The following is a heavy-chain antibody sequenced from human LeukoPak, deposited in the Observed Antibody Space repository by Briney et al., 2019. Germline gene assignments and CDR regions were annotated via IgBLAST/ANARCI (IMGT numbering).Heavy chain of an antibody. J-gene: IGHJ5*02. D-gene: IGHD3-10*01. CDR2: IFSGGST. V-gene: IGHV3-66*01. CDR1: GFTFSSYS. CDR3: ARDPGGVSGRFDP. Sequence: GGSLRLSCAASGFTFSSYSMNWVHQAPGKGLEWVSVIFSGGSTYYADSVKGRFTISRDNSKNTLYLQMNSLRAEDTAVYYCARDPGGVSGRFDPWGQGTLVTVSS.